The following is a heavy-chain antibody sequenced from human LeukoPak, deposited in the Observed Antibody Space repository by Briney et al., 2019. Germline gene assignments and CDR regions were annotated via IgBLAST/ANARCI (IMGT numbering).Heavy chain of an antibody. Sequence: GGSLRLSCAASGFTFSGYAMSWVRQAPGKGLEWVSVIHSGGTTNYADSVQGRFTISRDNSKTTVYLHMKSLRAEDTAVYYCARDSDSGYGPFASWGQGTLVTVSS. CDR3: ARDSDSGYGPFAS. D-gene: IGHD5-12*01. J-gene: IGHJ4*02. CDR2: IHSGGTT. CDR1: GFTFSGYA. V-gene: IGHV3-53*01.